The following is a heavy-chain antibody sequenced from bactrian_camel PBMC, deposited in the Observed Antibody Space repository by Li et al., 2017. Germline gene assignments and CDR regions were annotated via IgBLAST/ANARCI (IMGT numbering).Heavy chain of an antibody. D-gene: IGHD2*01. Sequence: HVQLVESGGGSVQVGGSARLSCVGSEYTLDYNCMAWFRQAPGKEREGVATIDANGKTRYADSVKGRFTMSKDNAKKTLYLQMNSLKPEDTAMYYCAAIPRCVSRISDLLVSNDYRYWGQGTQVTVS. CDR2: IDANGKT. CDR1: EYTLDYNC. J-gene: IGHJ4*01. V-gene: IGHV3S55*01. CDR3: AAIPRCVSRISDLLVSNDYRY.